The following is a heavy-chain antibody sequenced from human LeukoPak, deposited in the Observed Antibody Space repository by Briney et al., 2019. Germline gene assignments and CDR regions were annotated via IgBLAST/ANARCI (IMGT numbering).Heavy chain of an antibody. Sequence: SETLSLTCTVSSGSISDYYWSWNRQPPGVGLEWIGYIYYIGSTNYNPSLKSRVTISLDTSKNQFSLNLTSVTAADTAVYYCARELKVDNTGYYFDYWGQGTLVTVSS. CDR2: IYYIGST. D-gene: IGHD2/OR15-2a*01. V-gene: IGHV4-59*01. CDR3: ARELKVDNTGYYFDY. J-gene: IGHJ4*02. CDR1: SGSISDYY.